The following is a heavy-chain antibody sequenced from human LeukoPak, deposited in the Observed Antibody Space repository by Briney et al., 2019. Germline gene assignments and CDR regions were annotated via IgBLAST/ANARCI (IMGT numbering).Heavy chain of an antibody. CDR3: ARETQLVDRGYWFDP. V-gene: IGHV5-51*01. J-gene: IGHJ5*02. CDR1: GYSFTTYW. D-gene: IGHD6-13*01. Sequence: GESLKISCKGSGYSFTTYWIGWVRQMPGKGLEWMGIIYPGDSDTRYSPSFQGQVTISADKSISTAYMELSRLRSDDTAVYYCARETQLVDRGYWFDPWGQGTLVTVSS. CDR2: IYPGDSDT.